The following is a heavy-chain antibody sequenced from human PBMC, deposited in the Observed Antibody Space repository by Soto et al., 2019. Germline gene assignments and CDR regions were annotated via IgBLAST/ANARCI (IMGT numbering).Heavy chain of an antibody. D-gene: IGHD2-2*01. CDR2: IYYSGST. CDR1: GGSISSYY. Sequence: PSETLSLTCTVSGGSISSYYWNWIRQPPGKGLEWIGYIYYSGSTNYNPSLKSRVTISVDTSKNQFSLKLTSVTAADTAMYYCARQDARYSSNWHFDFWGQGTLVTVSS. J-gene: IGHJ4*02. V-gene: IGHV4-59*08. CDR3: ARQDARYSSNWHFDF.